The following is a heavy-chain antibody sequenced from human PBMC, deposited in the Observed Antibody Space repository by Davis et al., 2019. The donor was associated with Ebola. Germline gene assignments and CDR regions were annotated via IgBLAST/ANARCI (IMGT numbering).Heavy chain of an antibody. CDR2: INPSGGST. D-gene: IGHD5-12*01. V-gene: IGHV1-46*01. CDR1: GYTFTSYA. J-gene: IGHJ6*02. CDR3: ARDGGGYSGDGTLYGMDV. Sequence: AASVKVSCKASGYTFTSYAMNWVRQAPGQGLEWMGIINPSGGSTSYAQKFQGRVTMTRDTSTSTVYMELSSLRSEDTAVYYCARDGGGYSGDGTLYGMDVWGQGTTVTVSS.